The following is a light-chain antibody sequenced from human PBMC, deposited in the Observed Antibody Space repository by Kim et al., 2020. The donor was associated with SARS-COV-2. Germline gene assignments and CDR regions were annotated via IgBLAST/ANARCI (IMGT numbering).Light chain of an antibody. CDR1: TGTVTSGHY. CDR2: DTN. Sequence: QAVVTQEPSLTVSPGGTVTLTCESSTGTVTSGHYPYWFQQRPVQTPRTLIYDTNYKHSWTPARFSGSLLGGKAALTLSGAQPDDEADYYCLLSSGGVGVFGGGTQLTVL. J-gene: IGLJ3*02. V-gene: IGLV7-46*01. CDR3: LLSSGGVGV.